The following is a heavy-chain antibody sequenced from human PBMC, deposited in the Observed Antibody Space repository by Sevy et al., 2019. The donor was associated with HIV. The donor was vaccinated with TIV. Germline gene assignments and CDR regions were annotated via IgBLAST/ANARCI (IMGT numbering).Heavy chain of an antibody. V-gene: IGHV3-33*01. CDR3: AREGCSSTSCYTSWFDP. D-gene: IGHD2-2*02. CDR2: IWYDGSNK. J-gene: IGHJ5*02. Sequence: GGSLRLSCAASGFTFSSYGMHWVRQAPGKGLEWVAVIWYDGSNKYYADSVKGRFTISRDNSKNTLYLQMNSLRAEDMAVYYCAREGCSSTSCYTSWFDPWGQGTLVTVSS. CDR1: GFTFSSYG.